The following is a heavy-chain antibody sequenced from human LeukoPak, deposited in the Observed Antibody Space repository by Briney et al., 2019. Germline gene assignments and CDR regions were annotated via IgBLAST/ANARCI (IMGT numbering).Heavy chain of an antibody. CDR3: ATSWGPDTSAFRWGRDGMDV. J-gene: IGHJ6*02. Sequence: PGGSLRLSCATSGFTFSNAWMNWVRQAPGKGLEWVSAISKSGDHTYYAASAKGRFTIYRDNSKNTQYLQMNSLRAEDTAVCYCATSWGPDTSAFRWGRDGMDVWGQGTTVIVS. V-gene: IGHV3-23*01. CDR1: GFTFSNAW. CDR2: ISKSGDHT. D-gene: IGHD3-16*01.